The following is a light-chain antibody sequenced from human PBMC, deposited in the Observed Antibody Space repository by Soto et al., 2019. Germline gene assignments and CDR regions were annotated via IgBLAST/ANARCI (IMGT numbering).Light chain of an antibody. CDR2: DVT. CDR3: SSYAGTYAFI. Sequence: QSVLTQPASVSGSPGQSITISCTGTSSDVGGHNYVSWYQQHPGEAPKLLIYDVTERPSGLPDRFSGSKSGNTASLTISGLQTEDEADYYCSSYAGTYAFIFGTGTKVTVL. V-gene: IGLV2-11*01. J-gene: IGLJ1*01. CDR1: SSDVGGHNY.